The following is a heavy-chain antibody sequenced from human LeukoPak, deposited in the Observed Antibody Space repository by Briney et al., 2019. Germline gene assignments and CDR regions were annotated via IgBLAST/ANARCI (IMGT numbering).Heavy chain of an antibody. V-gene: IGHV5-51*01. CDR2: IYPVDSDT. J-gene: IGHJ4*02. CDR3: ARGAAEIDY. Sequence: GESLKISCKGSGSIFTNYWVGWVRQMPGKGLEWMGIIYPVDSDTRYSPSFQGQVTISADKSISTAYLQWSSLKAPDTAMYYCARGAAEIDYWGQGTLVTVSS. D-gene: IGHD6-13*01. CDR1: GSIFTNYW.